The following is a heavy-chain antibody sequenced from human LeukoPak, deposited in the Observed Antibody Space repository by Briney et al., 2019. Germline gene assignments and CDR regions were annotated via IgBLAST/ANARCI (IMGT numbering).Heavy chain of an antibody. CDR3: ARVDGSGKN. D-gene: IGHD3-10*01. V-gene: IGHV3-21*01. CDR2: ISSSSSYI. J-gene: IGHJ4*02. CDR1: GITLSNYG. Sequence: GGSLRLSCAVSGITLSNYGMNWVRQAPGKGLEWVSSISSSSSYIYYADSVKGRFTISRDNAKNSLYLQMNSLRAEDTAVYYCARVDGSGKNWGQGTLVTVSS.